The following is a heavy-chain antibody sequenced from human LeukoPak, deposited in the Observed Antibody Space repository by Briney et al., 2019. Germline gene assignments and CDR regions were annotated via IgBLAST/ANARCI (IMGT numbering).Heavy chain of an antibody. Sequence: GGSLRLSCAASGFTFSNAWMSWVRQAPGKGLEWVGRIKSKTDGGTTDYAAPVKGRFTISRDVSKNTLYPQMNSLKTEDTAVYYCTTAQYCSSTSCQEGVYWGQGTLVTVSS. CDR3: TTAQYCSSTSCQEGVY. J-gene: IGHJ4*02. V-gene: IGHV3-15*01. CDR1: GFTFSNAW. D-gene: IGHD2-2*01. CDR2: IKSKTDGGTT.